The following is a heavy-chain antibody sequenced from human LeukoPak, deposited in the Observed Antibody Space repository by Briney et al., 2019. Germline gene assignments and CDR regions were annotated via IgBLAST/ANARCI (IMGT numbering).Heavy chain of an antibody. Sequence: MXXVXQAPGQGLEWMGWINPNSGGTNYAQKFQGRVTMTRDTSISTAYMELSRPRSDHPALYFRARGIGALNLPLWGPGNLVTVSS. CDR2: INPNSGGT. CDR3: ARGIGALNLPL. J-gene: IGHJ4*02. D-gene: IGHD3-3*01. V-gene: IGHV1-2*02.